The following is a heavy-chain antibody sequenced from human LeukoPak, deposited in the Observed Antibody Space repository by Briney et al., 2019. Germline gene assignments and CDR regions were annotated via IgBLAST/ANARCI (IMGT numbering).Heavy chain of an antibody. J-gene: IGHJ6*03. Sequence: SQTLSLTCTVSGGTVNSGRYDWTWIRQPAGKGLEWIGRLYTNDNTNYNPSLESRVSISLDTSKSQFYLQLTSVTAADTAVYFCARGVVTDDYYMDVWGKGTTVTVSS. CDR3: ARGVVTDDYYMDV. V-gene: IGHV4-61*02. CDR1: GGTVNSGRYD. D-gene: IGHD2-21*02. CDR2: LYTNDNT.